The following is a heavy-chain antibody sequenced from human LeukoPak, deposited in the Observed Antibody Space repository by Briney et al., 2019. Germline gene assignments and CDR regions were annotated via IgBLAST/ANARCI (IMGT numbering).Heavy chain of an antibody. CDR3: AKGRDGYNYWFDP. D-gene: IGHD5-24*01. CDR2: IWYDGSNK. V-gene: IGHV3-33*06. CDR1: GFTFSSYG. Sequence: GGSLRLSCAASGFTFSSYGMHWVRQAPGKGLEWVAVIWYDGSNKYYADSVKGRFTISRDNSKNTLYLQMNSLRAEDTAVYYCAKGRDGYNYWFDPWGQGTLVNAAS. J-gene: IGHJ5*02.